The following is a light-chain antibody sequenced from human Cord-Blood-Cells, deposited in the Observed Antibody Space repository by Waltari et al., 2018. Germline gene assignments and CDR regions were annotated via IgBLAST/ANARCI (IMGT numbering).Light chain of an antibody. CDR3: QAWDSSTAV. V-gene: IGLV3-1*01. J-gene: IGLJ2*01. Sequence: SYELTQPPSVSVSPGQTASITRSGDQLGDKYACWYQQKPGQSPVLGIYQDSKRPSGIPERFSGSNSGNTATLTISGTQAMDEADYYCQAWDSSTAVFGGGTKLTVL. CDR1: QLGDKY. CDR2: QDS.